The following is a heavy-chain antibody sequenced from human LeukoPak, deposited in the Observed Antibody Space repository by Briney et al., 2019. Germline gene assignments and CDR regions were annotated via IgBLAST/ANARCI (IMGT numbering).Heavy chain of an antibody. CDR2: IYYSGST. Sequence: SETLSLTCTVSGGSISSSSYYWGWIRQPPGKGLEWIGSIYYSGSTNYNPSLKSRVTISVDTSKNQFSLKLSSVTAADTAVYYCARENVVTDAFDIWGQGTMVTVSS. J-gene: IGHJ3*02. CDR3: ARENVVTDAFDI. D-gene: IGHD4-23*01. V-gene: IGHV4-39*07. CDR1: GGSISSSSYY.